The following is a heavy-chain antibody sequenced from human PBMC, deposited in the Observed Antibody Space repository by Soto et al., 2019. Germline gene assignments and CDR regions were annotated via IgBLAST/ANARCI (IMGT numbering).Heavy chain of an antibody. D-gene: IGHD4-4*01. CDR3: ARSYSDYYGLDV. V-gene: IGHV1-3*01. CDR2: INSGNGNT. J-gene: IGHJ6*02. CDR1: GYTFTSYA. Sequence: ASVKVSCKASGYTFTSYAIHCVRQAPRQRLEWMGWINSGNGNTKYSQKSQGRVTITRDTSASTVYMELSSLGSEDTAVYYCARSYSDYYGLDVWGQGATVTVSS.